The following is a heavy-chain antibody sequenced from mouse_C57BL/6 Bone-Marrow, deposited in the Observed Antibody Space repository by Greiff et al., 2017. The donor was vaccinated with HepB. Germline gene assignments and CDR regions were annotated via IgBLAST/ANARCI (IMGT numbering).Heavy chain of an antibody. CDR2: IHPSDSDT. J-gene: IGHJ4*01. V-gene: IGHV1-74*01. D-gene: IGHD2-4*01. CDR1: GYTFTSYW. Sequence: QVQLQQPGAELVKPGASVKVSCKASGYTFTSYWMHWVKQRPGQGLEWIGRIHPSDSDTNYNQKFKGKATLTVDKSSSTAYMQLSSPTSEDSAVYYCAMGDYDYAMDYWGQGTSVTVSS. CDR3: AMGDYDYAMDY.